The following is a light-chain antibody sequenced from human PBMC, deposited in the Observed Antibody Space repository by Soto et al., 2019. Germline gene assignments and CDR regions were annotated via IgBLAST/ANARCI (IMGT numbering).Light chain of an antibody. CDR1: DSNLGSTA. CDR3: AAWDDDLHVWL. Sequence: QSVLTQPPSVSATPGQGVTLSCSGGDSNLGSTAVNWYQQLPGTAPKLLIYSSNQRPSGVPDRISGSKSGTSASLAISGLQSEDEADYYCAAWDDDLHVWLFGGGTQLTVL. CDR2: SSN. V-gene: IGLV1-44*01. J-gene: IGLJ2*01.